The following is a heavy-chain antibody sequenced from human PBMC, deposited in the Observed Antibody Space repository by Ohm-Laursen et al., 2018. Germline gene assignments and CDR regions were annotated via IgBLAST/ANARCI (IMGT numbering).Heavy chain of an antibody. D-gene: IGHD3-22*01. CDR2: ISAYNGNK. CDR1: GYTFTSYG. Sequence: GSSVKVSCKASGYTFTSYGISWVRQAPGHGLEWMGWISAYNGNKNYAQKLQGRVTMTTDTSTSTAYMELRSLTSDDTAVYYCARDPRNNYYDGSGYDYWGQGTLVTVSS. J-gene: IGHJ4*02. V-gene: IGHV1-18*01. CDR3: ARDPRNNYYDGSGYDY.